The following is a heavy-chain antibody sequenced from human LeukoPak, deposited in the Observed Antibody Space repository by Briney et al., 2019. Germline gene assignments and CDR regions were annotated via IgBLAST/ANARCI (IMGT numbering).Heavy chain of an antibody. Sequence: ASVKVSCKASGYTFTSYYMHWVRQAPGRGLEWMGIINPSGGSTSYAQKFQGRVTMTRDTSTSTVYMELSSLRSEDTAVYYCARAIAVAGRRYYFDYWGQGTLVTVSS. D-gene: IGHD6-19*01. V-gene: IGHV1-46*01. J-gene: IGHJ4*02. CDR1: GYTFTSYY. CDR2: INPSGGST. CDR3: ARAIAVAGRRYYFDY.